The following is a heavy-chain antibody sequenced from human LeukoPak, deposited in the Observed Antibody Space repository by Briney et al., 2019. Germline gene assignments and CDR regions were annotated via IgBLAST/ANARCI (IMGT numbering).Heavy chain of an antibody. CDR2: INHSGST. V-gene: IGHV4-34*01. J-gene: IGHJ4*02. D-gene: IGHD3-16*02. Sequence: GSLRLSCAASGFTFSDYYMSWIRQPPGKGLEWIGEINHSGSTNYNPSLKSRVTISVDTSKNQFSLKLSSVTAADTAVYYCARGRKTGPYDYVWGSYRYHPKPLDYWGQGTLVTVSS. CDR1: GFTFSDYY. CDR3: ARGRKTGPYDYVWGSYRYHPKPLDY.